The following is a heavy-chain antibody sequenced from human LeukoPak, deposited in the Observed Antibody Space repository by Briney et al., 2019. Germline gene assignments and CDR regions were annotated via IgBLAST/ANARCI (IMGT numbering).Heavy chain of an antibody. CDR3: ARQSESGAFDI. CDR2: INHSGST. V-gene: IGHV4-34*01. J-gene: IGHJ3*02. CDR1: GGSFSGYY. D-gene: IGHD1-14*01. Sequence: SETLSLTCAVYGGSFSGYYWSWIRQPPGKGLEWIGEINHSGSTNYNPSLKSRVTISVDTSKNQFSLKLSSVTAADTAVYYCARQSESGAFDIWGQGTMVTVSS.